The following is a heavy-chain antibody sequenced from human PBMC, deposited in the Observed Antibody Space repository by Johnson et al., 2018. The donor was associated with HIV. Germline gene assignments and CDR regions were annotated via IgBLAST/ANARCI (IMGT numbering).Heavy chain of an antibody. CDR3: ANGHYYDSSGYHEAFDI. V-gene: IGHV3-43D*03. Sequence: VQLVESGGVVVQPGGSLRLSCAASGFTFDDYAMHWVRQAPEKGLEWVSLISWDGGSTYYADSVKGRFTISRDNSKNSLYLQMNSLRAEDTALYYCANGHYYDSSGYHEAFDIWGQGTMVTVSS. CDR2: ISWDGGST. D-gene: IGHD3-22*01. J-gene: IGHJ3*02. CDR1: GFTFDDYA.